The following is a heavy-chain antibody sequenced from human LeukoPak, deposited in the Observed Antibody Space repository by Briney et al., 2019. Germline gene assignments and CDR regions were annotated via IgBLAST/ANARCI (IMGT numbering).Heavy chain of an antibody. CDR3: ARDGNFGYDAFDI. Sequence: GGSLRLSCAASGFTFSSYGMHWVRQAPGKGLEWVAVIWDDGSEKYYADSVKGRFSISRDNSENTLSLQVNSLRAKDTAIYYCARDGNFGYDAFDIWGQGTMVTVSS. V-gene: IGHV3-33*01. CDR2: IWDDGSEK. CDR1: GFTFSSYG. D-gene: IGHD3-10*01. J-gene: IGHJ3*02.